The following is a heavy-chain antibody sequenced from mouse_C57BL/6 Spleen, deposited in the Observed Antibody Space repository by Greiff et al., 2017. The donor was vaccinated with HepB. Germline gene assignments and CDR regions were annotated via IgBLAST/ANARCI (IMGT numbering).Heavy chain of an antibody. CDR3: ARQVGVITTTSMDY. D-gene: IGHD1-1*01. Sequence: VQRVESGPELVKPGASVKISCKASGYSFTSYYIHWVKQRPGQGLEWIGWIYPGSGNTKYNEKFKGKATLTADTSSSTAYMQLSSLTSEDSAVYYCARQVGVITTTSMDYWGQGTSVTVSS. CDR1: GYSFTSYY. CDR2: IYPGSGNT. V-gene: IGHV1-66*01. J-gene: IGHJ4*01.